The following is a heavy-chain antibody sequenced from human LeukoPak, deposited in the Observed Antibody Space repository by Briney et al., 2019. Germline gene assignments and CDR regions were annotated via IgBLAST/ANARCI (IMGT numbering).Heavy chain of an antibody. V-gene: IGHV3-7*01. J-gene: IGHJ4*02. Sequence: GGSLRLSCAASGFTFSSYWMSWVRQAPGKGLEWVANINQDGTEKYYVDSVKGRFTISRDNAKNSLYLQLNSLRVEDMAVYFCTRKPPDYWGQGTLVTVSS. CDR2: INQDGTEK. CDR1: GFTFSSYW. CDR3: TRKPPDY.